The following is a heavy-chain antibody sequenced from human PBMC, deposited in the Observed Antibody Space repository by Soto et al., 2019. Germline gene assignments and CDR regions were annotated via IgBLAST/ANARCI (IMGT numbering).Heavy chain of an antibody. Sequence: SETLSLTCTVSGGSISSYYWSWVRQPPGKGLEWIGYIYNSGSTNYNPSLKSRVTISVDTSKNQFSLKLSSVTAADTAVYYCARGSTGYSSSWYRYWGQGTLVTVSS. J-gene: IGHJ4*02. V-gene: IGHV4-59*08. D-gene: IGHD6-13*01. CDR3: ARGSTGYSSSWYRY. CDR2: IYNSGST. CDR1: GGSISSYY.